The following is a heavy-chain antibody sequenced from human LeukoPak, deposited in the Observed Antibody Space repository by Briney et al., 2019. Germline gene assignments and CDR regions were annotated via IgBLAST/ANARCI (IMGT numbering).Heavy chain of an antibody. CDR1: GFTFSSYA. CDR2: ISGSGGST. D-gene: IGHD6-13*01. V-gene: IGHV3-23*01. CDR3: ARDEEQQLVLFDY. Sequence: GGSLRLSCAASGFTFSSYAMSWVRQAPGKGLEWVSGISGSGGSTYYADSVKGRFTISRDNSKNSLYLQMNSLRAEDTAVYYCARDEEQQLVLFDYWGQGTLVTVSS. J-gene: IGHJ4*02.